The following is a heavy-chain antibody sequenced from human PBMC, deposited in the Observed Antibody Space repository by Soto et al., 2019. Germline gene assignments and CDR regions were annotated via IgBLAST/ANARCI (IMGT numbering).Heavy chain of an antibody. CDR3: ARGGHSSGWYWWFDP. V-gene: IGHV4-34*01. D-gene: IGHD6-19*01. CDR2: INHSGGT. J-gene: IGHJ5*02. Sequence: PSETLSLTCAVYGGSFSGYYWSWIRQPPGKGLEWIGEINHSGGTNYNPSLKSRVTISVDTSKNQFSLKLSSVTAADTAVYYCARGGHSSGWYWWFDPWGQGTLVTVSS. CDR1: GGSFSGYY.